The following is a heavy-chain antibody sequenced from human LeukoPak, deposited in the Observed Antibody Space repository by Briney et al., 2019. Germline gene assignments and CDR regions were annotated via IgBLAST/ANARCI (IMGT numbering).Heavy chain of an antibody. Sequence: GGSLRLSCVASGFTFSSYWLTWVRQAPGKGLEWVANIGQDGTEKYYLDSVKGRFTISRDNAKSSLYLQMNSLRAEDTAVYYCATDYRGYFEYWGQGILVIVSS. CDR2: IGQDGTEK. CDR1: GFTFSSYW. V-gene: IGHV3-7*01. D-gene: IGHD1-26*01. CDR3: ATDYRGYFEY. J-gene: IGHJ4*02.